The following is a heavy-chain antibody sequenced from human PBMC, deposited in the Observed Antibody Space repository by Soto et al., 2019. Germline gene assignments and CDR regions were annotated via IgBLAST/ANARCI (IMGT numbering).Heavy chain of an antibody. CDR3: ARGPDYVGSRNWFDP. V-gene: IGHV4-34*01. CDR2: INHSGSP. D-gene: IGHD4-17*01. J-gene: IGHJ5*02. CDR1: GGSFTNFY. Sequence: QVQLQQWGAGLLKPSETLSLTCSVYGGSFTNFYWSWSRQPPGQGLEWSGEINHSGSPNYNPSLKSHIDTSGDPAKNQVSLRLRSVTATYTSVYSCARGPDYVGSRNWFDPGSQGTPVTVSS.